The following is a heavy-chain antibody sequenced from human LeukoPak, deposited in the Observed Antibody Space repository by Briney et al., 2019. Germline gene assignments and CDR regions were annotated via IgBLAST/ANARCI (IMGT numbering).Heavy chain of an antibody. CDR3: ARERLRYYDILNWFDP. CDR2: IKQDGSEK. Sequence: GGSLRLSCAASGFTFSSYWMSWVRQAPGKGLEWVANIKQDGSEKYYVDSVKGRFTISRDNAKNSLYLQMNSLRAEDTAVYYCARERLRYYDILNWFDPWGQGTLVTVSS. V-gene: IGHV3-7*01. D-gene: IGHD3-9*01. J-gene: IGHJ5*02. CDR1: GFTFSSYW.